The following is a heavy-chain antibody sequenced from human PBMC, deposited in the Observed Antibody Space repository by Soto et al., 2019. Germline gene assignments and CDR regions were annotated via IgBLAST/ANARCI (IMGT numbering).Heavy chain of an antibody. J-gene: IGHJ6*02. D-gene: IGHD3-22*01. V-gene: IGHV3-48*02. CDR3: ASMYYYDSSGYYPGGYYGMDV. CDR1: GFTFSSYS. Sequence: LRLSCAAPGFTFSSYSLNWVRQAPGKGLEWVSYISSSSSTIYYADSVRGRFTISRDNAKNSLYLQMNSLRDEDTAVYYCASMYYYDSSGYYPGGYYGMDVWGQGTTVTVSS. CDR2: ISSSSSTI.